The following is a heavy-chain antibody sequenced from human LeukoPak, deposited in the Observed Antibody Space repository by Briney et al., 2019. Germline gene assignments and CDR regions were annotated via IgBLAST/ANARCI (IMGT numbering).Heavy chain of an antibody. D-gene: IGHD2-2*01. Sequence: SETLSLTCTVSGGFISSGGYYWSWIRQPPGKGLEWIGYIYHSGSTYYNPSLKSRVTISVDRSKNQFSLKLSSVTAADTAVYYCAREPDIVVVPAAIGSFDIWGQGTMVTVSS. CDR2: IYHSGST. CDR1: GGFISSGGYY. CDR3: AREPDIVVVPAAIGSFDI. J-gene: IGHJ3*02. V-gene: IGHV4-30-2*01.